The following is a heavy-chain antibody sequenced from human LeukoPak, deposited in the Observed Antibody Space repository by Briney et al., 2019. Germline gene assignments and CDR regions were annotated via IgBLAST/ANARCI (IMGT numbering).Heavy chain of an antibody. D-gene: IGHD3-10*01. CDR1: GGSISSYY. CDR3: ARLTMFRGVIYGTDWHSDL. V-gene: IGHV4-59*12. J-gene: IGHJ2*01. Sequence: SETLSLTCTVSGGSISSYYWSWIRQPPGKGLEWIGYIFYSGSTHYNPSLRSRVTISLDTSKNQFSLKLSSVTAADTAVYYCARLTMFRGVIYGTDWHSDLWGRGTLVTVSS. CDR2: IFYSGST.